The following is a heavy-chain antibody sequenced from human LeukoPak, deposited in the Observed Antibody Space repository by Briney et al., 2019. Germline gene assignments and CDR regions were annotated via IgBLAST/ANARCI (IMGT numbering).Heavy chain of an antibody. V-gene: IGHV3-7*01. J-gene: IGHJ4*02. CDR2: INQDVSRV. Sequence: PGGSLRLSCAGSGFSFSRYWMAWVRQAPGKGLEWVASINQDVSRVHYVDSVKGRFTISRDNAKSSLLLQMTSLRVEDTAVYYCARLKDDVTKFDYWGQGTLVTVSS. D-gene: IGHD2-8*01. CDR1: GFSFSRYW. CDR3: ARLKDDVTKFDY.